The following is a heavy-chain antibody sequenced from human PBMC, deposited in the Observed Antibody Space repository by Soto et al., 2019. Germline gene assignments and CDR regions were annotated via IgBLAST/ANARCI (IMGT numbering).Heavy chain of an antibody. V-gene: IGHV3-23*01. CDR2: ISGSGGTT. CDR1: GFTFSNYA. Sequence: EVQLLESGGGLVQPGRSLRLSCAASGFTFSNYAMSWVRQAPGQGLDWVSAISGSGGTTYYADSVKGRFTISRDNSKNTLCLQMNSLRAEDAAVYYCAKFLVETGSNSGWPWSFHYWGQGTLVTVSS. J-gene: IGHJ4*02. D-gene: IGHD6-25*01. CDR3: AKFLVETGSNSGWPWSFHY.